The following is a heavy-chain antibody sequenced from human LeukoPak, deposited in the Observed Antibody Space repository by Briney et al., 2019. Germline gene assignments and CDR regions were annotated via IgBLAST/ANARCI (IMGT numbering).Heavy chain of an antibody. CDR2: IYSGGST. CDR3: ARAVAGYSYGYLIDYYYMDV. J-gene: IGHJ6*03. D-gene: IGHD5-18*01. Sequence: PGGSLRLSCAASGFTVSSNYMSWVRQAPGKGLEWVSVIYSGGSTYYADPVKGRFTISRDNSKNTLYLQMNSLRAEDTAVYYCARAVAGYSYGYLIDYYYMDVWGKGTTVTVSS. V-gene: IGHV3-53*01. CDR1: GFTVSSNY.